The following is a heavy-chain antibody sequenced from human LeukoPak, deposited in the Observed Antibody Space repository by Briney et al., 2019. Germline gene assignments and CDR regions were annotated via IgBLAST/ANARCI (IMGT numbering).Heavy chain of an antibody. V-gene: IGHV4-34*01. J-gene: IGHJ5*02. CDR3: ARGRESSSWYIGTDNWFDP. CDR2: INHSGST. CDR1: GGSFSGYY. D-gene: IGHD6-13*01. Sequence: SETLSLTCAVYGGSFSGYYWSWIRQPPGKGLEWMGEINHSGSTNYNPSLKSRVTISVDTSKNQFSLKLSSVTAADTAVYYCARGRESSSWYIGTDNWFDPWGQGTLVTVPS.